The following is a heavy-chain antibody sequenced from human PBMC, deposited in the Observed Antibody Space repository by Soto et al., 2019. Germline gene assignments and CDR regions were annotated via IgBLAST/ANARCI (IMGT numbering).Heavy chain of an antibody. CDR1: GGTFSSYA. Sequence: QVQLVQSGAEVKKPGSSVKVSCKASGGTFSSYAISWVRQAPGQGLEWMGGIIPVFGTANYAQKFQGRVTITADESTSTAYMELSSLRSEDTAVYYCARGYCSGGSCYPSNTPLSYWGQGTLVTVSS. CDR2: IIPVFGTA. CDR3: ARGYCSGGSCYPSNTPLSY. D-gene: IGHD2-15*01. J-gene: IGHJ4*02. V-gene: IGHV1-69*01.